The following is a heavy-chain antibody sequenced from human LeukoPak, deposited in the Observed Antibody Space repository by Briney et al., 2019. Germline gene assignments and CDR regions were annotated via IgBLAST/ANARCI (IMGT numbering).Heavy chain of an antibody. CDR3: AREGPPQRIAVEVYFDY. J-gene: IGHJ4*02. CDR2: IIPILGIA. CDR1: GGTFSSYA. D-gene: IGHD6-19*01. Sequence: SVKVSCKASGGTFSSYAISWVRQAPGQGLEWMGRIIPILGIANYAQKFQGRVTITADKSTSTAYMELSSLRSEDTAVYYCAREGPPQRIAVEVYFDYWGQGTLVTVSS. V-gene: IGHV1-69*04.